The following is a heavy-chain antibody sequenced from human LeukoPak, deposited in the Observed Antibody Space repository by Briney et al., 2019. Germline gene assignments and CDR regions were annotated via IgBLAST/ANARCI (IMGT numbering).Heavy chain of an antibody. D-gene: IGHD2-21*02. J-gene: IGHJ5*02. V-gene: IGHV4-34*01. CDR1: GGSSSGYY. CDR2: INHSGST. CDR3: ARSKVPATGNWFDP. Sequence: SETLSLTCAVYGGSSSGYYWSWIRQPPGKGLEWIGEINHSGSTNYNPSLKSRVTISVDTSKSQFSLKLSSVTAADTAVYYCARSKVPATGNWFDPWGQGTLVTVSS.